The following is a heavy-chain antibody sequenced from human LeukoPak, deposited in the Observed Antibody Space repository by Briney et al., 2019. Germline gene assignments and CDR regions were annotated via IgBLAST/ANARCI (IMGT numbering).Heavy chain of an antibody. CDR2: ISYDGSNK. J-gene: IGHJ4*02. CDR1: GFTFSSYG. D-gene: IGHD3-3*01. CDR3: ARVRSGFISTYYFDY. Sequence: GRSLRLSCAASGFTFSSYGMHWVRQAPGKGLEWVAVISYDGSNKYYADSVKGGFTISRDNSKNTLYLQMNSLRAEDTAVYYCARVRSGFISTYYFDYWGQGTLVTVSS. V-gene: IGHV3-30-3*01.